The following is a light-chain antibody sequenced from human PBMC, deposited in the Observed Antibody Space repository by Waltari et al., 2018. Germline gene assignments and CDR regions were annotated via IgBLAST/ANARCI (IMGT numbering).Light chain of an antibody. CDR1: QDITTN. CDR2: GAS. J-gene: IGKJ2*01. Sequence: DIQMTQSPSSVSASVGARVTVACRASQDITTNLNWYQQKPGEAPKVLIYGASTLHRGVSSRFSGSGSGTEFTLTISNLQTEDFATYYCQQSFSIRATFGQGTKLE. CDR3: QQSFSIRAT. V-gene: IGKV1-39*01.